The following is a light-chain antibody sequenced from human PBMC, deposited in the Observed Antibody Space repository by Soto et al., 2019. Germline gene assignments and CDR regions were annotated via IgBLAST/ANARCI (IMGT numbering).Light chain of an antibody. CDR1: QGISSY. CDR3: QQLPSSPLT. Sequence: DIQLTQSPSFLSASVVDRVTITCRASQGISSYLAWYQQKPGQPPKLLIYTASTLQSGVPSRFSGSGSGTEFTLTISSLQPEDFATYYCQQLPSSPLTFGGGTKVEIK. CDR2: TAS. V-gene: IGKV1-9*01. J-gene: IGKJ4*02.